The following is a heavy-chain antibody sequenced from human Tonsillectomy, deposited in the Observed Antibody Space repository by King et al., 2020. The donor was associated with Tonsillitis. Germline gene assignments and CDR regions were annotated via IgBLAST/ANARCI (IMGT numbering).Heavy chain of an antibody. Sequence: TLKESGPVLVKPTETLTLTCTVSGFSLSNARMGVSGIRQPPGKALEWLAHIFSNDEKSYSTSLKRRRTISKDTSKSQVVLTMTNMDPVDTATYYCARVTTVTKSYYYYGMDVWGQGTTVTVSS. CDR2: IFSNDEK. D-gene: IGHD4-17*01. CDR3: ARVTTVTKSYYYYGMDV. V-gene: IGHV2-26*01. CDR1: GFSLSNARMG. J-gene: IGHJ6*02.